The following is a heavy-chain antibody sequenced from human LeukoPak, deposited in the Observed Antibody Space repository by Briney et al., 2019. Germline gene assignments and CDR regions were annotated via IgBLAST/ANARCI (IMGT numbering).Heavy chain of an antibody. Sequence: GGSLRLSCAASGFTFSSYAMSWVRQAPGKGLEWVSTISGSGAYTYYADSVKGRFTISRDNSKNTLYLQMNSLRAEDTAVHYCAKYFASGSYYKLPHWGQGTLVTVSS. J-gene: IGHJ1*01. CDR2: ISGSGAYT. CDR3: AKYFASGSYYKLPH. D-gene: IGHD3-10*01. CDR1: GFTFSSYA. V-gene: IGHV3-23*01.